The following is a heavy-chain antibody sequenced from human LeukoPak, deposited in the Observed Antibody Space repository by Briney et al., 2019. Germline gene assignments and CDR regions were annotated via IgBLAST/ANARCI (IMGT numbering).Heavy chain of an antibody. D-gene: IGHD3-16*01. CDR3: ARGWGVARGWFDP. J-gene: IGHJ5*02. Sequence: GGSLRLSCAASGFTFTTYRMEWVRQAPGKGLEWVSSISSSSSYTYYADSVKGRFTISRDNAKNSLYLQMNSLRAEDTAVYYCARGWGVARGWFDPWGQGTLVTVSS. V-gene: IGHV3-21*01. CDR1: GFTFTTYR. CDR2: ISSSSSYT.